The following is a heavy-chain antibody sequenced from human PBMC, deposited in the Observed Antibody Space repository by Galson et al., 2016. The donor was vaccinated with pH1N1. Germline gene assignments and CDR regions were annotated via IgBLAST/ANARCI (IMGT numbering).Heavy chain of an antibody. CDR1: GFTFSSFA. CDR2: ISPTGGET. J-gene: IGHJ6*02. V-gene: IGHV3-23*01. Sequence: SLRLSCAASGFTFSSFAMNWVRQGPGKGLEWVSSISPTGGETYYADSVKGRFTISRDNSKNTLYLQVNSLRAEDTAVYFCAKTTTHDLWYYYGMDGWGHGTAVTVSS. CDR3: AKTTTHDLWYYYGMDG. D-gene: IGHD1-1*01.